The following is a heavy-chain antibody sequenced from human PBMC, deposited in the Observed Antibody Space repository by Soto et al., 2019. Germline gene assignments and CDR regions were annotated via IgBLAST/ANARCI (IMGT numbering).Heavy chain of an antibody. CDR1: GFTFRSYA. V-gene: IGHV3-23*01. CDR3: AKDRSSGWYGGY. J-gene: IGHJ4*02. Sequence: LXLSFAASGFTFRSYAMSWVRQAPGKGLEWVSAISGSGGSTYYADSVKGRFTISRDNSKNTLYLQMNSLRAEDTAVYYCAKDRSSGWYGGYWGQGTLVTVYS. CDR2: ISGSGGST. D-gene: IGHD6-19*01.